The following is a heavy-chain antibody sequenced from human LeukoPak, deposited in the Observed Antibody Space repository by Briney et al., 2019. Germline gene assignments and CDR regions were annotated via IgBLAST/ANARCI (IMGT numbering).Heavy chain of an antibody. V-gene: IGHV3-23*01. CDR2: ITGEGAHT. D-gene: IGHD2-2*01. CDR1: GFTFSLYA. J-gene: IGHJ4*02. CDR3: AKGTLGYCTSNRCYPFDS. Sequence: SGGSLRLSCTASGFTFSLYAMSWVRQAPGKGLEWISGITGEGAHTWYADSVKGRFTISRDNSKTTMFLQMNSLGAEDTAVYFCAKGTLGYCTSNRCYPFDSWGQGTLVTVSS.